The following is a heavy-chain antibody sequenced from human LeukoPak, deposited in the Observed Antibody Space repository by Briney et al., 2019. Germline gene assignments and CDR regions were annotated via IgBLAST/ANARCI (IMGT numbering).Heavy chain of an antibody. CDR1: GFTFSSYW. CDR2: INSDGSST. Sequence: QTGGSLRLSCAASGFTFSSYWMHWVRQAPGKGLVWVSRINSDGSSTSYADSVKGRFTISRDNAKNTLYLQMNSLRAEDTAVYYCARGIAVAGTNFDYWGQGTLVTVSS. CDR3: ARGIAVAGTNFDY. J-gene: IGHJ4*02. D-gene: IGHD6-19*01. V-gene: IGHV3-74*01.